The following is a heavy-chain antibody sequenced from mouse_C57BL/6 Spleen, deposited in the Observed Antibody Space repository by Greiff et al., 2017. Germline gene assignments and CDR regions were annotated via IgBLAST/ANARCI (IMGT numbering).Heavy chain of an antibody. Sequence: EVKLVESGEGLVKPGGSLKLSCAASGFTFSSYAMSWVRQTPEKRLEWVAYISSGGDYIYYADTVKGRFTISRDNARNTLYLQMSSLKSEDTAMYYCTRDGQYSNYVEDYAMDYWGQGTSVTVSS. V-gene: IGHV5-9-1*02. CDR1: GFTFSSYA. CDR2: ISSGGDYI. J-gene: IGHJ4*01. CDR3: TRDGQYSNYVEDYAMDY. D-gene: IGHD2-5*01.